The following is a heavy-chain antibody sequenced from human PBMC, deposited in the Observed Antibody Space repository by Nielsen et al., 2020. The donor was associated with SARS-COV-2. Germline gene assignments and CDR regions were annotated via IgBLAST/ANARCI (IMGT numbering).Heavy chain of an antibody. V-gene: IGHV3-73*01. CDR3: TAPFKTVTSYYYYGMDV. D-gene: IGHD4-17*01. CDR2: IRSKANSYAT. Sequence: GGSLRLSCAASGFTFSGSAMHWVRQASGKGLEWVGRIRSKANSYATAYAASVKGRFTISRDDSKNTAYLQMNSLKTEDTAVYYCTAPFKTVTSYYYYGMDVWGQGTTVTVSS. CDR1: GFTFSGSA. J-gene: IGHJ6*02.